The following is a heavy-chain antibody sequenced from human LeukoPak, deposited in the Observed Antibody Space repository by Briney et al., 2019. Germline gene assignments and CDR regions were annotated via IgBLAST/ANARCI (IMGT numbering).Heavy chain of an antibody. Sequence: GGSLRLSCAASGFTFSGYAMHWVRQAPGKGLEYVSAISDNGGSTNYANSVKGRFTISRDNAKNSLYLQMNSLRAEDTAVYYCAKTGYSSSWFYYYYYYMDVWGKGTTVTVSS. CDR1: GFTFSGYA. J-gene: IGHJ6*03. D-gene: IGHD6-13*01. CDR2: ISDNGGST. V-gene: IGHV3-64*04. CDR3: AKTGYSSSWFYYYYYYMDV.